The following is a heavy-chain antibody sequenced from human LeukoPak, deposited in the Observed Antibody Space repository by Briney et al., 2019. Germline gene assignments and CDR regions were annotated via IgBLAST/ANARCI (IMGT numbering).Heavy chain of an antibody. V-gene: IGHV3-21*01. Sequence: PGGSLRLSCAASGFTFSSYSMNWVRQAPGKGLEWVSSISSSSSYIYYADSVKGRFPISRDNAKTSLYLQMNSLRAEDTAVYYCASSGWSRDAFDIWGQGTMVTVSS. CDR3: ASSGWSRDAFDI. J-gene: IGHJ3*02. CDR1: GFTFSSYS. D-gene: IGHD6-19*01. CDR2: ISSSSSYI.